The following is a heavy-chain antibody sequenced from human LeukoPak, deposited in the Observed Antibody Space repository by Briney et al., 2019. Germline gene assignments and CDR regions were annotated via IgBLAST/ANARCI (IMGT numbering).Heavy chain of an antibody. CDR3: ARDVKSAVLRYFDWLSHYYYYYYYMDV. CDR2: INPSGGST. D-gene: IGHD3-9*01. Sequence: ASVKVSCKASGYTFTSYYMHWVRQAPGQGLEWMGIINPSGGSTSYAQKFQGRVTMTRDMSTSTVYMELSSLRSEDTAVYYCARDVKSAVLRYFDWLSHYYYYYYYMDVWGKGTTVTISS. V-gene: IGHV1-46*01. CDR1: GYTFTSYY. J-gene: IGHJ6*03.